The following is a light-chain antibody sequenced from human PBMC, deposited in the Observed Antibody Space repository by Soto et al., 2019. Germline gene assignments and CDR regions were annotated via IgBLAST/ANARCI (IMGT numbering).Light chain of an antibody. CDR1: QSISNY. V-gene: IGKV1-39*01. Sequence: DIRMTQSPSSLSASVGDRVTITCRASQSISNYLNWYQRKPGGAPKLLIYGASSLQSGVPSRFTGSGSGTDFTLTISSLQPEDFATYYCQQSYTTPRTFGQGTKADIK. CDR3: QQSYTTPRT. CDR2: GAS. J-gene: IGKJ1*01.